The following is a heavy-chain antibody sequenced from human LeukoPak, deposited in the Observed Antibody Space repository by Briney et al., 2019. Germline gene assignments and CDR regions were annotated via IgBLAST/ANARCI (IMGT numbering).Heavy chain of an antibody. D-gene: IGHD3-22*01. V-gene: IGHV3-7*01. J-gene: IGHJ4*02. CDR1: GFTFSSYW. CDR2: IRQDGAER. Sequence: PGGPLRLSCVASGFTFSSYWMSWVRQAPGKGLEWVANIRQDGAERYYVDSVKGRFTISRDNAKNSVYLEMNSLRVEDTAVYFCARAPYFESSGPLWGQGTLVTVSS. CDR3: ARAPYFESSGPL.